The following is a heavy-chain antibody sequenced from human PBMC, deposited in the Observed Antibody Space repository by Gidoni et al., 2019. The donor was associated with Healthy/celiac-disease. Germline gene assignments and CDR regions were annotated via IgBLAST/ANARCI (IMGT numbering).Heavy chain of an antibody. V-gene: IGHV1-2*02. Sequence: QVQLVQPGAEVKKPGASVKVSCKASGYPFTGYYMHWVRQAPGQGLEWMGWINPNSGGTNYAQKFQGRVTMTRDTSISTAYMELSRLGSDDTAVDYCASGQWLVQMVPAEYFQHWGQGTLVTVSS. J-gene: IGHJ1*01. CDR2: INPNSGGT. CDR3: ASGQWLVQMVPAEYFQH. D-gene: IGHD6-19*01. CDR1: GYPFTGYY.